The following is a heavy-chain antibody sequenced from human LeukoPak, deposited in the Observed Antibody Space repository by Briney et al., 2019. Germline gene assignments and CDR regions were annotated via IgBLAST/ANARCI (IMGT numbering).Heavy chain of an antibody. Sequence: PGGSLRLSCAASVVTFSSYAMSWVRQAPGKGLEWVSSVSGSGGYTYYAGSVKGRFTISRDNSKNTLYLQMNSLRAEDTAIYYCAKDRPNYYDSSGHYYRRDGDYWGQGTLVTVSS. CDR3: AKDRPNYYDSSGHYYRRDGDY. V-gene: IGHV3-23*01. J-gene: IGHJ4*02. D-gene: IGHD3-22*01. CDR2: VSGSGGYT. CDR1: VVTFSSYA.